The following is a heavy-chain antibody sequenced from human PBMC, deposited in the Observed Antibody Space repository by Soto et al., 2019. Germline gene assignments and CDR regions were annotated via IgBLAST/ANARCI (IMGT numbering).Heavy chain of an antibody. Sequence: QVQLVQSGAEVKKPGASVEVSCKASGYTFTSYAMHWVRQAPGQRLEWMGWINAGNGNTKYSQKFQGRVTITRDTSASTAYMELSSLRSEDTAVYYCARDPYGDYPFDYWGQGTLVTVSS. CDR3: ARDPYGDYPFDY. J-gene: IGHJ4*02. D-gene: IGHD4-17*01. CDR1: GYTFTSYA. CDR2: INAGNGNT. V-gene: IGHV1-3*01.